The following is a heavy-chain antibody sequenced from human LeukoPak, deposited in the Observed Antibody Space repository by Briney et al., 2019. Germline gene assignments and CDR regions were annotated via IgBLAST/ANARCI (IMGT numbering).Heavy chain of an antibody. CDR2: ISAYNGNT. Sequence: EASVKVSCKASGYTFTIYGISWVRQAPGQGLEWMGWISAYNGNTHYAQKLQGRVTMTTDTSTSTAYMELRSLRSDDTAVYYCARAWSRRDYYYYMDVWGKGTTVTVSS. CDR3: ARAWSRRDYYYYMDV. D-gene: IGHD3-3*01. J-gene: IGHJ6*03. V-gene: IGHV1-18*01. CDR1: GYTFTIYG.